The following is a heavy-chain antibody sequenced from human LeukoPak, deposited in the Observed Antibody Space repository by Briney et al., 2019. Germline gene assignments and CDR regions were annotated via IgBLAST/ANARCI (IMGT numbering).Heavy chain of an antibody. Sequence: SETLSLTCAVYGGSFSGYYWSWIRQPPGKGLEWIGEINHSGSTNYNPSLKSRVTISVDTSKNQFSLKLSSVTAADTAVYYCAIRLGYSYGYSLNGWGQGTLVTVSS. J-gene: IGHJ4*02. CDR3: AIRLGYSYGYSLNG. V-gene: IGHV4-34*01. D-gene: IGHD5-18*01. CDR1: GGSFSGYY. CDR2: INHSGST.